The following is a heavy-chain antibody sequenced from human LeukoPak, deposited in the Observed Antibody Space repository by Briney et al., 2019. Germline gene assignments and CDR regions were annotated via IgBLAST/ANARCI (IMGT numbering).Heavy chain of an antibody. CDR1: GGSISSYY. CDR3: ARTARITRYYGMDV. CDR2: IYYSGST. Sequence: KTSETLSLTCTVSGGSISSYYWSWIRQPPGKGLEWIGYIYYSGSTNYNPSLKSRVTISVDTSKNQFSLKLSSVTAADTAVYYCARTARITRYYGMDVWGQGTTVIVSS. J-gene: IGHJ6*02. V-gene: IGHV4-59*08.